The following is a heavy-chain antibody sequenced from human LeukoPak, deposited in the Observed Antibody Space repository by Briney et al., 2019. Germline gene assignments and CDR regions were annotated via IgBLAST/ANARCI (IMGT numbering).Heavy chain of an antibody. D-gene: IGHD4-11*01. CDR2: INPTGGST. J-gene: IGHJ5*02. Sequence: ASVKVSCKASGYTFTSYYMHWVRQAPGQGLEWMGLINPTGGSTGYAQKFQGRVTMTRDMSTSTDYMELSSLRSEDTAVYYCARAPGSYSNYWFDPWGQGTLVTVSS. V-gene: IGHV1-46*01. CDR3: ARAPGSYSNYWFDP. CDR1: GYTFTSYY.